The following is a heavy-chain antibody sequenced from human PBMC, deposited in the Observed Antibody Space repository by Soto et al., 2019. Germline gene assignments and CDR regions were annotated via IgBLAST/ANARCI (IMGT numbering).Heavy chain of an antibody. D-gene: IGHD3-22*01. CDR3: AVKTRYYYDSSGYYLDYYRMDV. CDR1: GYTFTSYG. J-gene: IGHJ6*02. V-gene: IGHV1-18*01. Sequence: QVQLVQSGAEVKKPGASVKVSCKASGYTFTSYGISWVRQAPGQGLEWMGWISAYNGNTNYAQKLQGRVTLTTDTATSTTYISLRSLRSDYTAVYYCAVKTRYYYDSSGYYLDYYRMDVWGQGTTVTVSS. CDR2: ISAYNGNT.